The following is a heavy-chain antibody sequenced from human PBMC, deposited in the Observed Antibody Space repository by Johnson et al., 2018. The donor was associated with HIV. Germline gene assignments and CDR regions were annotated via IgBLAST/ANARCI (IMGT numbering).Heavy chain of an antibody. CDR3: ARGYGVYATSFDV. CDR2: ARNEANTYTL. D-gene: IGHD5/OR15-5a*01. Sequence: VQLVESGGGLVQPGGSLRLSCDTSGFTFSDYFIDWVRQAPGRGLEWLGRARNEANTYTLEYATSVRGRFSISRDHSTNSVFLQMNSLKTEDTAVYYCARGYGVYATSFDVWGQGTVVAVSS. J-gene: IGHJ3*01. V-gene: IGHV3-72*01. CDR1: GFTFSDYF.